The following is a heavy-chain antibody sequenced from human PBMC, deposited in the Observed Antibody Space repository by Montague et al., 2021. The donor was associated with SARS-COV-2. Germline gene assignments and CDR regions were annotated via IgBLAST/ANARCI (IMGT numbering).Heavy chain of an antibody. CDR2: IYSDGST. V-gene: IGHV3-66*01. CDR3: AARADYYYGMDV. Sequence: SLRLSCAASGFTVSSNNMSWVRQAPGKGLEWVSVIYSDGSTQYADSVKGRFTISRDKSNYTLYLQMNSLRAEDTAVYYCAARADYYYGMDVWGQGTSVTVSS. CDR1: GFTVSSNN. J-gene: IGHJ6*02.